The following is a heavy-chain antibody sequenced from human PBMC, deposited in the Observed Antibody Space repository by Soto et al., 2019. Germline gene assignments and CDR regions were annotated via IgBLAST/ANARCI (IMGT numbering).Heavy chain of an antibody. D-gene: IGHD3-16*01. Sequence: QVQLVQSGAEVKKPGASVKVSCKASGNTFTSYYLHWVRQAPGQGLEWMGIINPSTGSTSYAENFQGRVTMTRDTSTNTVNMDLSSLRSEDTAVYYCARDGGYRDYFDYWGQGTLVTVSS. V-gene: IGHV1-46*03. J-gene: IGHJ4*02. CDR2: INPSTGST. CDR1: GNTFTSYY. CDR3: ARDGGYRDYFDY.